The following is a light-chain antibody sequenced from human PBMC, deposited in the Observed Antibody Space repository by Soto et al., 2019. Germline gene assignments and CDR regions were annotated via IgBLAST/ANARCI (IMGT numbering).Light chain of an antibody. V-gene: IGKV3-11*01. CDR1: QSFRGL. J-gene: IGKJ5*01. CDR2: DAY. Sequence: EVVLTQSPVTLSLSPGERATLSCRASQSFRGLLAWYQQKPGQAPRLLIYDAYNRATDIPPRFSGSGSGTDFTLTISSLEPEDFAVYYCQQRHMWPITFGQGTRLEMK. CDR3: QQRHMWPIT.